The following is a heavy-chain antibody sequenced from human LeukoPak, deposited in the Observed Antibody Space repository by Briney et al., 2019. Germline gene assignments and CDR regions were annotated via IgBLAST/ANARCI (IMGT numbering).Heavy chain of an antibody. CDR1: GGSISSSSYY. V-gene: IGHV4-39*07. J-gene: IGHJ4*02. CDR2: IYYSGST. D-gene: IGHD4-23*01. CDR3: AFYGGNSDGDYFDY. Sequence: PSETLSLTCTVSGGSISSSSYYWGWIRQPPGQGLEWIGSIYYSGSTYYNPSLKSRVNISVDTSKNQFSLKLSSVTAADTAVYYCAFYGGNSDGDYFDYWGQGTLVTVSS.